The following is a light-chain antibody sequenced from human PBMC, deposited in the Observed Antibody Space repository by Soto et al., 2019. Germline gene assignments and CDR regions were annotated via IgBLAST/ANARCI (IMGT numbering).Light chain of an antibody. Sequence: DIQMTQSPFTLSASVGDRVTITCRASQSISSWLAWYQQKPGKAPKLLIYKASTLESGVPSNFSGSGSGTEFTLTISSLQPDDFATYYCLQYNAYSWTFGQGTKVDIK. J-gene: IGKJ1*01. V-gene: IGKV1-5*03. CDR2: KAS. CDR1: QSISSW. CDR3: LQYNAYSWT.